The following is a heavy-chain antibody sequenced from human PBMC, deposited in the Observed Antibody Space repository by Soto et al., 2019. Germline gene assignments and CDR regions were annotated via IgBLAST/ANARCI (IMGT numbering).Heavy chain of an antibody. Sequence: SETLSLTCTVSGGSISSYYWSWIRQPPGKGLEWIGYIYYSGSTNYNPSLKSRVTISVDTSKNQFSLKLSSVTAADTAVYYCARGTVTTVRSWGYYYGMDVWGQGTTVTVSS. D-gene: IGHD4-17*01. V-gene: IGHV4-59*01. J-gene: IGHJ6*02. CDR1: GGSISSYY. CDR3: ARGTVTTVRSWGYYYGMDV. CDR2: IYYSGST.